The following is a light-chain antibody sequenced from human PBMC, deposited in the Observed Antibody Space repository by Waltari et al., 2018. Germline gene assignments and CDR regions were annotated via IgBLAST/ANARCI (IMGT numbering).Light chain of an antibody. CDR1: GGLSIN. V-gene: IGKV3-15*01. CDR2: SAS. CDR3: KRYKNWPPGTT. Sequence: RATGGLSINLLWYQQKSGQAPLRLRYSASRMAVGVPARFSGSGAGAEFTLTFSSLQSDDFAVYYCKRYKNWPPGTTFGQGTKLEIK. J-gene: IGKJ1*01.